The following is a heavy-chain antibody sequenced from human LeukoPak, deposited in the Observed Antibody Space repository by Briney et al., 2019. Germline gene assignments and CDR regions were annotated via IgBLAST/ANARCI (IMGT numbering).Heavy chain of an antibody. CDR2: ISGSGGRT. J-gene: IGHJ5*02. V-gene: IGHV3-23*01. D-gene: IGHD3-9*01. CDR1: GFTFSSYA. Sequence: GGALRLSCAASGFTFSSYAMTWVRQAPGKGLEWVSAISGSGGRTYYADSVKGRFTISRDNSKNTLYLQMNSLRAEDTAVYYCAKPSQNVLRYFDWLFNKHNWFDPWGQGTLVTVSS. CDR3: AKPSQNVLRYFDWLFNKHNWFDP.